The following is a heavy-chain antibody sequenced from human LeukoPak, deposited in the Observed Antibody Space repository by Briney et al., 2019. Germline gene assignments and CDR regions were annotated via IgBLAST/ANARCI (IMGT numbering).Heavy chain of an antibody. D-gene: IGHD3-22*01. V-gene: IGHV3-30*18. CDR3: AKDIGYDGIGYYDY. CDR1: GFTFKTYY. Sequence: PGRSLRLSCAASGFTFKTYYMHWVRQAPGKGLEWVAYISYDGSKKYYADSVKGRYTISRDTSKNTLYLQINSLRAENTAVYYCAKDIGYDGIGYYDYWGQGALVSVSS. CDR2: ISYDGSKK. J-gene: IGHJ4*02.